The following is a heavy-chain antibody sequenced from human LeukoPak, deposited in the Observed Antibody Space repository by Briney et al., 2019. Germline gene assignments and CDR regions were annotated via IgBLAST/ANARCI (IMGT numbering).Heavy chain of an antibody. CDR1: GYSFASYW. D-gene: IGHD3-3*01. J-gene: IGHJ5*02. CDR3: ARGRFLERGFFPNWFDP. V-gene: IGHV5-51*01. CDR2: IYPGDSDT. Sequence: GESLKISCKGSGYSFASYWIGGVRQMPGKGLEWMGIIYPGDSDTRYSPSFQGQVTISADKSISTAYLQWSSLKASDTAMYYCARGRFLERGFFPNWFDPWGQGTLVTVSS.